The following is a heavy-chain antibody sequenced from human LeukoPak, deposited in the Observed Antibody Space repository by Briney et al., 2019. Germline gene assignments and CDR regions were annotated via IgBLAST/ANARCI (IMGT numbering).Heavy chain of an antibody. V-gene: IGHV1-2*02. CDR2: INPNSGGT. Sequence: GASVKVPCKASGYTFTGYYMHWVRQAPGQGLEWMGWINPNSGGTNYAQKFQGRVTMTRDTSISTAYMELSRLRSDDTAVYYCARVMSSGWYFGFDPWGQGTLVTVSS. CDR1: GYTFTGYY. D-gene: IGHD6-19*01. J-gene: IGHJ5*02. CDR3: ARVMSSGWYFGFDP.